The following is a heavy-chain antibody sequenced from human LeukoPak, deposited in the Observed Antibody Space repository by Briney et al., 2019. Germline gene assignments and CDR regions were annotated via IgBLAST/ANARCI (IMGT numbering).Heavy chain of an antibody. Sequence: GESLKISCKGSGYSFTNYWIGWVRQMPGRGLECMGIIYPGDSDTLYSPSFQGQVTISADKSISTAYLQWSSLKASDTAIYYCARGDSSGTTFHYWGQGTLVTVSS. D-gene: IGHD3-22*01. CDR1: GYSFTNYW. CDR3: ARGDSSGTTFHY. CDR2: IYPGDSDT. V-gene: IGHV5-51*01. J-gene: IGHJ4*02.